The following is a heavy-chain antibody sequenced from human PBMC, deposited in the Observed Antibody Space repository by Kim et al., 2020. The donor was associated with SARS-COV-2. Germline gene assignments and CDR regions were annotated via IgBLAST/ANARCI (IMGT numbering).Heavy chain of an antibody. V-gene: IGHV3-11*01. CDR1: GLSFSDSY. Sequence: WGSLRLSCAASGLSFSDSYMNWVRQAPGKGLEWLSFISTRGESIFYADSVEGRFTISRDNAKNSLYLQMNYLRDEDTAVFYCARSGNGYNAFGIWGQGVLGTVSS. D-gene: IGHD5-12*01. J-gene: IGHJ4*02. CDR2: ISTRGESI. CDR3: ARSGNGYNAFGI.